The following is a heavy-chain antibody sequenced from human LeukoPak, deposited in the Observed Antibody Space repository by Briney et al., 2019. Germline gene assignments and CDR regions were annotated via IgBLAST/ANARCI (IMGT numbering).Heavy chain of an antibody. CDR2: ISGSSDSI. D-gene: IGHD3-22*01. V-gene: IGHV3-21*01. J-gene: IGHJ6*03. CDR3: TRVRNLRDSGNYYSYYFYYMDI. CDR1: GFTFSTST. Sequence: GGSLRLSCAASGFTFSTSTMNWIRQAPGKGLEWVSSISGSSDSIDYADSVKGRFTISRDNAKDSVYLQMNSLRAEDTAVYYCTRVRNLRDSGNYYSYYFYYMDIWGKGTPVTVSS.